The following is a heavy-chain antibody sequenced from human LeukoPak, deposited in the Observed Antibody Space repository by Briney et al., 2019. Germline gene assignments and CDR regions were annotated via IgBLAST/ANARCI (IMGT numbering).Heavy chain of an antibody. V-gene: IGHV1-2*02. CDR2: INPSSGGT. D-gene: IGHD3-22*01. J-gene: IGHJ2*01. CDR1: GYSFIGYY. Sequence: PGASVKVSCKASGYSFIGYYIHWVRQAPGQGLEWMRWINPSSGGTNYAQKFQGRVTMTRDTSISTAYMELSRLRSDDTAVYHCARVGWAGTGYDSSAYVNWYFDLWGRGTLVTVSS. CDR3: ARVGWAGTGYDSSAYVNWYFDL.